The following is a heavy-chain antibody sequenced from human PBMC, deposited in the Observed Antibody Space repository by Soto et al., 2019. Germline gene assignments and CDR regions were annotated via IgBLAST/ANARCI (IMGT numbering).Heavy chain of an antibody. D-gene: IGHD3-22*01. Sequence: GESLKISCKGSGYSFTSHWIGWVRQMPGKGLEWMGIIYPGDSDTRYSPSFQGQVTISADKPISTAYLQWSSLKASDTAMYYCARHGYYDSSGYYYLEHPQGGLDGMDVWGQGTTVTVSS. CDR2: IYPGDSDT. CDR1: GYSFTSHW. J-gene: IGHJ6*02. V-gene: IGHV5-51*01. CDR3: ARHGYYDSSGYYYLEHPQGGLDGMDV.